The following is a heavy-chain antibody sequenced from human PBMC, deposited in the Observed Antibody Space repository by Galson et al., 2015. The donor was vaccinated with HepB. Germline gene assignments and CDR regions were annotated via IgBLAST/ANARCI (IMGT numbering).Heavy chain of an antibody. CDR1: GFTFSSYA. V-gene: IGHV3-30-3*01. D-gene: IGHD1-26*01. CDR2: ISYDGSNK. CDR3: ARGPLGWELRGHFDY. J-gene: IGHJ4*02. Sequence: SLRLSCAASGFTFSSYAMHWVRQAPGKGLEWVAVISYDGSNKYYADPVKGRFTISRDNSKNTLYLQMNSLRAEDTAVYYCARGPLGWELRGHFDYWGQGTLVTVSS.